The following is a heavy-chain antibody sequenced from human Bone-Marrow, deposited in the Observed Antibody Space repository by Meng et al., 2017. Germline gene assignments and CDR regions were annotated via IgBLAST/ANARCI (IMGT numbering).Heavy chain of an antibody. Sequence: SETLSLTCTVSGYSISSGYYWGWIRQPAGKGLEWIGRIYTSGSTNYNPSLKSRVTMSVDTSKNQFSLKLSSVTAADTAVYYCATESSGYLIWGQGTMVTVSS. J-gene: IGHJ3*02. V-gene: IGHV4-4*07. CDR3: ATESSGYLI. CDR1: GYSISSGYY. D-gene: IGHD3-22*01. CDR2: IYTSGST.